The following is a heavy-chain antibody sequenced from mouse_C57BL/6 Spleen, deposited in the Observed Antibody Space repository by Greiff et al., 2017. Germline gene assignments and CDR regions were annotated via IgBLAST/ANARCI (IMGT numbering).Heavy chain of an antibody. J-gene: IGHJ3*01. V-gene: IGHV1-55*01. D-gene: IGHD2-3*01. CDR1: GYTFTSYW. Sequence: QVQLKQSGAELVKPGASVKMSCKASGYTFTSYWITWVKQRPGQGLEWIGDIYPGSGSTNYNEKFKSKATLTVDTSSSTAYVQLSSMTSEDAAVYYCASLTTEMGSAYWGQGTLVTVSA. CDR3: ASLTTEMGSAY. CDR2: IYPGSGST.